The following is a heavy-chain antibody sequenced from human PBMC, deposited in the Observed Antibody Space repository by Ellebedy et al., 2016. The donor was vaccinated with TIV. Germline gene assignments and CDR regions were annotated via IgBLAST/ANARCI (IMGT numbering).Heavy chain of an antibody. Sequence: MPSETLSLTCTVSGGSISSSRYYWAWIRQPPGEGLEWIGTLYYSGSTYYNPSLKSRVTISVDTSKNQFSLKLSSVTAPDTAVYYCARLGIPRKTVADTGSRFDPWGQGTLVTVSS. V-gene: IGHV4-39*01. CDR2: LYYSGST. J-gene: IGHJ5*02. CDR1: GGSISSSRYY. CDR3: ARLGIPRKTVADTGSRFDP. D-gene: IGHD6-19*01.